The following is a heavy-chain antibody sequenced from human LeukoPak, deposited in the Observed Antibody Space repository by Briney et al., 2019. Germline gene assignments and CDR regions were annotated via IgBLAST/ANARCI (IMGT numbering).Heavy chain of an antibody. D-gene: IGHD4-23*01. J-gene: IGHJ3*02. CDR2: ISGSGGST. V-gene: IGHV3-23*01. CDR1: GFTFSSYW. CDR3: ARGAYGGYAFDI. Sequence: HPGGSLRLSCAASGFTFSSYWMHWVRQAPGKGLVWVSAISGSGGSTYYADSVKGRFTISRDNSKNTLYLQMNSLRAEDTAVYYCARGAYGGYAFDIWGQGTMVTVSS.